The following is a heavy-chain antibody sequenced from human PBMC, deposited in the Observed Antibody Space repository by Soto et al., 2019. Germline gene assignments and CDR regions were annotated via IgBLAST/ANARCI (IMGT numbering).Heavy chain of an antibody. CDR2: IYYSGDP. J-gene: IGHJ6*02. V-gene: IGHV4-34*09. Sequence: PCLTCAVYDESLSGYYWSWTGQPTGNVLEWIGYIYYSGDPSYNPSLKSRVTFSIDTSKNQFSLKLSSVTAADMAFYYCAREGALLFGGTSDYYSTMDVWGQGTTVT. CDR1: DESLSGYY. CDR3: AREGALLFGGTSDYYSTMDV. D-gene: IGHD2-15*01.